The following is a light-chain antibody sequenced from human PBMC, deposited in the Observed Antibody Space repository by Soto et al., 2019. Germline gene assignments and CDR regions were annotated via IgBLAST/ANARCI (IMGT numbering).Light chain of an antibody. CDR2: KAS. CDR1: QSISSW. CDR3: QQYNSYSPLP. Sequence: DIQMTQSPSTLSASVGDRVTITCRASQSISSWLAWYQQKPGKAPKLLIYKASSLESGVPSRFSGSGSGTEFTLTISSLQPGDFATYYCQQYNSYSPLPFGPGTKVDIK. J-gene: IGKJ3*01. V-gene: IGKV1-5*03.